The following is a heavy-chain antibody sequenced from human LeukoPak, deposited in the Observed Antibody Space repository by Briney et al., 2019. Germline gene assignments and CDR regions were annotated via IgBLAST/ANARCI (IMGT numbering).Heavy chain of an antibody. V-gene: IGHV3-30*04. D-gene: IGHD3-9*01. CDR1: GFTFSSYA. CDR3: ARENYDILTGYYNY. Sequence: GGSLRLSCAASGFTFSSYAMHWVRQAPGKGLEWVAVISYDGSNKHYADSVKGRFTISRDNSKNTLYLQMNSLRAEDTAVYYCARENYDILTGYYNYWGQGTLVTVSS. J-gene: IGHJ4*02. CDR2: ISYDGSNK.